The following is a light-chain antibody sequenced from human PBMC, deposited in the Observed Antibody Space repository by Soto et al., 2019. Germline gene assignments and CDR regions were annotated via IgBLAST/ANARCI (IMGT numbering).Light chain of an antibody. J-gene: IGKJ1*01. Sequence: SGLTQSPGTLSLSTGERASLSCSVSHRVISNLSWYHQKPGQPPRLLLYCASTSFTGIPPRFSGSGSATAFTLPTISLEPPDSVVSFCHQHCSSPTWTFGQGTKVDIK. CDR2: CAS. V-gene: IGKV3-20*01. CDR3: HQHCSSPTWT. CDR1: HRVISN.